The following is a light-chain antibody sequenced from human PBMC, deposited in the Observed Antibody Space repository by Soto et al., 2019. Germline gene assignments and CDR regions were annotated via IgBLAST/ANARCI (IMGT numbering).Light chain of an antibody. CDR2: EVS. V-gene: IGLV2-14*01. J-gene: IGLJ1*01. CDR3: SSYTSSNTFYV. Sequence: LTHPASLSGSPGQSITISCTGTSSDVGAYKYVSWYQQHPGKAPTLMIYEVSSRPSGVSNRFSGSKSGNTASLTISGLQAEDEADYYCSSYTSSNTFYVFGTGTKVTVL. CDR1: SSDVGAYKY.